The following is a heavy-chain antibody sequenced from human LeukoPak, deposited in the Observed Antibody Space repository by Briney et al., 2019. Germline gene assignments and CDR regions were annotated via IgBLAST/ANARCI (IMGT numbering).Heavy chain of an antibody. CDR3: AKGTRSIAAAGTRFDY. J-gene: IGHJ4*02. Sequence: GSLRLSCAASGFTFSSYAMSWVRQAPGKGLEWVSAISGSGGSTYYADSVKGRFTISRDNSKNTLYLQMNSLRAEDTAVYYCAKGTRSIAAAGTRFDYWGQGTLVTVSS. CDR1: GFTFSSYA. V-gene: IGHV3-23*01. D-gene: IGHD6-13*01. CDR2: ISGSGGST.